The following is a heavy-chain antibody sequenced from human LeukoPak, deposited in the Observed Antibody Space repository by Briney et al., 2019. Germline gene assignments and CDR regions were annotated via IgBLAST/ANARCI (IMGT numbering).Heavy chain of an antibody. CDR3: ARVRISSSWFDP. J-gene: IGHJ5*02. CDR1: GGSISSSSYY. CDR2: IYYSGST. Sequence: PSETLSLTCTVSGGSISSSSYYWGWIRQPPGKGLEWIGSIYYSGSTYYNPSLKSRVTISVDTSKNQFSLKLSSVTAADTAVYYCARVRISSSWFDPWGQGTLVTVSS. D-gene: IGHD6-13*01. V-gene: IGHV4-39*07.